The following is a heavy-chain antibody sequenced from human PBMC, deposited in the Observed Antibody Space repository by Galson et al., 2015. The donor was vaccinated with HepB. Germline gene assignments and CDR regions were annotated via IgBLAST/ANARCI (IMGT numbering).Heavy chain of an antibody. CDR1: GYTFTGYY. Sequence: SVKVSCKASGYTFTGYYMHWVRQAPGQGLEWMGWINPNSGGTNYAQKFQGRVTMTRDTSISTAYMELSRLRSDDTAVYYCARELKGTFWSGYYTRGAFDIWGQGTMVTVSS. CDR2: INPNSGGT. J-gene: IGHJ3*02. CDR3: ARELKGTFWSGYYTRGAFDI. D-gene: IGHD3-3*01. V-gene: IGHV1-2*02.